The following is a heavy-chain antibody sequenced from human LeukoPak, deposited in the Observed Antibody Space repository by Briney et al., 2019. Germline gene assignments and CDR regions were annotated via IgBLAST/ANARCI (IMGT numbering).Heavy chain of an antibody. CDR3: ARDHYYGSGSPYYYYYYGMDV. D-gene: IGHD3-10*01. Sequence: PGGSLRLSCAASGFTFSSYRMHWVRHAPGKGLVWVSRINSDGSSTSYADSVKGRFTISRDNAKNTLYLQMNSLRAEDTAVYYCARDHYYGSGSPYYYYYYGMDVWGQGTTVTVSS. J-gene: IGHJ6*02. CDR2: INSDGSST. CDR1: GFTFSSYR. V-gene: IGHV3-74*01.